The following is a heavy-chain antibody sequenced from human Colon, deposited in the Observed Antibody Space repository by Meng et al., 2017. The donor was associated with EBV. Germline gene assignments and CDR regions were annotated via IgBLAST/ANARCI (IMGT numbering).Heavy chain of an antibody. CDR1: GGSISSNGYY. J-gene: IGHJ4*02. D-gene: IGHD3-10*01. V-gene: IGHV4-39*01. CDR3: ARRRGGSGRDC. CDR2: IYHSGST. Sequence: LHLPGSGPGLVKPSETLPLTCPVSGGSISSNGYYGDWVRQPPGKGLEWIGAIYHSGSTSYNPSLQSRVTMFVDTSKNQFSLMLTSVTATDTAVYYCARRRGGSGRDCWGQGTLVTVSS.